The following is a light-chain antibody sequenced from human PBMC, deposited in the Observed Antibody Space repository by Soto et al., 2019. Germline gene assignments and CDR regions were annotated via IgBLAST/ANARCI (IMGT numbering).Light chain of an antibody. CDR3: QQYNSYSRT. CDR2: DAS. J-gene: IGKJ1*01. Sequence: DIVMTQSPATLSVSVGDRVTISCRASQTISSWLAWYQQKPGQVPKLLIYDASNLGSGVPSRFSGSGSGTDFTLTISSLQPEDFAIYYCQQYNSYSRTFGQGTKVDIK. CDR1: QTISSW. V-gene: IGKV1-5*01.